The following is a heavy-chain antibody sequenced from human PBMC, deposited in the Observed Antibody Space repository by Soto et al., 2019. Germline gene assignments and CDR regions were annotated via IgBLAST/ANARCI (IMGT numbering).Heavy chain of an antibody. CDR1: GVTFGHSA. D-gene: IGHD6-25*01. Sequence: QVQLVQSGAEVKKPGSSVTVSCKASGVTFGHSAISWERQAPGPRLEWMGGIIPIFPTPDYAQKFQGRVTITADESTSTAYMEMTSLRSEDTAVYYCAREKERQQLGGNYDYGIDVWGQGTTVTVSS. CDR3: AREKERQQLGGNYDYGIDV. CDR2: IIPIFPTP. V-gene: IGHV1-69*12. J-gene: IGHJ6*02.